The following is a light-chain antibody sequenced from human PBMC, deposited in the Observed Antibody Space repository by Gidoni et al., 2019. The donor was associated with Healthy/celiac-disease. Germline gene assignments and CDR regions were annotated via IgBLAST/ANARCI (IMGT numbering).Light chain of an antibody. CDR1: HSLLHSNGYNY. V-gene: IGKV2-28*01. Sequence: DIVMTQSPLSLPVTPGEPASIACRSSHSLLHSNGYNYLDWYLQKPVQSPQLLIYLGSNRASGVPDRFSGSGSGTDFTLKISRVEAEDVGVYYCMPPLQTLWTFGQGTKVEIK. J-gene: IGKJ1*01. CDR2: LGS. CDR3: MPPLQTLWT.